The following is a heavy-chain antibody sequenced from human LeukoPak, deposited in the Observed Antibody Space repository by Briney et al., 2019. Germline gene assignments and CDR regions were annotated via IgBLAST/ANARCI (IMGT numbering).Heavy chain of an antibody. CDR3: AKDTCGADCYSHYDH. CDR1: GFTFSSYT. CDR2: IRGSGTST. D-gene: IGHD2-21*02. V-gene: IGHV3-23*01. Sequence: GASLRLSCAGSGFTFSSYTLSWVRQAPGKGLEWISAIRGSGTSTYYAASVKGRFTISRDNSRNTLYLQMNSLRAEDTAVYYCAKDTCGADCYSHYDHWGQGTLVTVSS. J-gene: IGHJ4*02.